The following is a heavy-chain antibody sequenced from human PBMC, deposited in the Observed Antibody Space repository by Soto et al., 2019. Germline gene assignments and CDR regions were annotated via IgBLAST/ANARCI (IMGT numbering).Heavy chain of an antibody. CDR2: INPNSGGT. D-gene: IGHD3-22*01. J-gene: IGHJ4*01. CDR1: GYTFTGYY. Sequence: ASVKVSCKASGYTFTGYYMHWVRQAPGQGLEWMGWINPNSGGTNYAQKFQGWVTMTRDTSISTAYMELSRLRSDDTAVYYCARERELGGYAARDDYDSRGYYGGFYF. V-gene: IGHV1-2*04. CDR3: ARERELGGYAARDDYDSRGYYGGFYF.